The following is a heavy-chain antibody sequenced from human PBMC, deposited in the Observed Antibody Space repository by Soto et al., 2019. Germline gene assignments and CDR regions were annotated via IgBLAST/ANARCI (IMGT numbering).Heavy chain of an antibody. CDR1: GGSFSGYY. V-gene: IGHV4-34*01. D-gene: IGHD2-8*01. Sequence: PSETLSLTCAVYGGSFSGYYWSWIRQPPGKGLEWIGEINHSGSTNYNPSLKSRVTISVDTSKNQFSLKLSSVTAADTAVYYCARATSGIVLMVYAIWFDPWGQGTLVTVSS. CDR2: INHSGST. J-gene: IGHJ5*02. CDR3: ARATSGIVLMVYAIWFDP.